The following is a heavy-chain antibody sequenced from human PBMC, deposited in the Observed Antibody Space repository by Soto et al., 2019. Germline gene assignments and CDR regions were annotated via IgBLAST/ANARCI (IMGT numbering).Heavy chain of an antibody. CDR1: GFSLSNARMG. Sequence: QVTLKESGPVLVKPTETLTLTCSVSGFSLSNARMGVSWIRQPPGKALEWLAHIFSNGEKFYSSSLRTRLTISKDSSKSQVVLSMTNMDPVDTVTYYCARMQDFGSRYLTVPLDVWGQGTMVTVSS. CDR2: IFSNGEK. J-gene: IGHJ3*01. CDR3: ARMQDFGSRYLTVPLDV. V-gene: IGHV2-26*01. D-gene: IGHD3-9*01.